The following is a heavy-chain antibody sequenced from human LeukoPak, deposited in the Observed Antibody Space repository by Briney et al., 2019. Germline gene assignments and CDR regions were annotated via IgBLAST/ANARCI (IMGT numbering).Heavy chain of an antibody. J-gene: IGHJ6*02. D-gene: IGHD6-13*01. CDR3: ARQGIAATYYYYYGMDV. CDR1: GYSFTSYW. CDR2: IYPGDSDT. V-gene: IGHV5-51*01. Sequence: GESLKISCKGSGYSFTSYWIGWVRQMPGKGLEWMGIIYPGDSDTRYSPSFQGQVTISADKSISTAYLQWSSLKASDTATYYCARQGIAATYYYYYGMDVWGQGTTVTVSS.